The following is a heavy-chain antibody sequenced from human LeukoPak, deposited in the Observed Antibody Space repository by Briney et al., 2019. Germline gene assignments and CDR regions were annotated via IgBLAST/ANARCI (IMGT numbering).Heavy chain of an antibody. CDR1: GGSITSDSYY. J-gene: IGHJ6*03. CDR2: IYYSGTT. CDR3: VRHSLTGFYYMDV. Sequence: SETLSLTCIVSGGSITSDSYYWGCIRPPPGKGMEWLGCIYYSGTTYNSPSLKSRVTISVDTSKNQFSLKLSSVTAADTAVYYCVRHSLTGFYYMDVWGKGTTVTVSS. V-gene: IGHV4-39*01.